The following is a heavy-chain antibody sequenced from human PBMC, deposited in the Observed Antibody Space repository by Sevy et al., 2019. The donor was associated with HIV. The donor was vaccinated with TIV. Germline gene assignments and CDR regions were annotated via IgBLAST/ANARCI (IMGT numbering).Heavy chain of an antibody. CDR1: GYTFSSHD. CDR2: MNPNNGNT. CDR3: ARDPSGNYLTPHYRDSYGLDV. D-gene: IGHD1-7*01. J-gene: IGHJ6*02. Sequence: ASVKVSCKTSGYTFSSHDINWVRQAPGQGLEWMGWMNPNNGNTGYLQKFQDRVTMTRDSSIATAYMELRGLTSDDTAVYYCARDPSGNYLTPHYRDSYGLDVWGQGTAVTVSS. V-gene: IGHV1-8*01.